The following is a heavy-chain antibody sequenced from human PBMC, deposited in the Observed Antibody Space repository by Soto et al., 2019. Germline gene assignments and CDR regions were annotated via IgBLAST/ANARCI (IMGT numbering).Heavy chain of an antibody. V-gene: IGHV1-69*01. D-gene: IGHD6-6*01. J-gene: IGHJ6*02. CDR2: IVPMFGTA. CDR3: ARNGTYSSSLSQYSGMDV. CDR1: GGTFADFI. Sequence: QVQLVQSGAEVKEPGSSVKVSCKASGGTFADFIMNWVRQTPGQGLEWMGGIVPMFGTATYAEKFKGRVTIPATGSTSTAYMELTSLRSEDTAVSYCARNGTYSSSLSQYSGMDVWGQGTTVNVS.